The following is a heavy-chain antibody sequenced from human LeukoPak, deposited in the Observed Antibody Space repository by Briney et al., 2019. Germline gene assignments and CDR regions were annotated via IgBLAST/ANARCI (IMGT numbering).Heavy chain of an antibody. D-gene: IGHD1-26*01. J-gene: IGHJ4*02. V-gene: IGHV3-9*01. CDR1: GFTFDDYA. CDR2: ISWNSGSI. Sequence: GGSLRLSCAASGFTFDDYAMHWVRQVPGKGLEWVSGISWNSGSIGYADSVKGRFTISRDNAKNSLYLQMDSLRAEDTALYYCAKGGAGGNYFDYWGQGTLVTVSS. CDR3: AKGGAGGNYFDY.